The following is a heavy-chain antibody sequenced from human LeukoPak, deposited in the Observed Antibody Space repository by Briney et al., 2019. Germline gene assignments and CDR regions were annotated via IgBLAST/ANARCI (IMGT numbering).Heavy chain of an antibody. D-gene: IGHD7-27*01. CDR3: ARSLPRPNWGSNYYYGMDV. CDR2: ISYDGSNK. CDR1: GFTFSSYA. Sequence: GGSLRLSCAASGFTFSSYAMHWVRQAPGKGLEWVAVISYDGSNKYYADSVKGRFTISRDNSKNTLYLQMNSLRAEDTAVYYCARSLPRPNWGSNYYYGMDVWGQGTTVTVSS. V-gene: IGHV3-30-3*01. J-gene: IGHJ6*02.